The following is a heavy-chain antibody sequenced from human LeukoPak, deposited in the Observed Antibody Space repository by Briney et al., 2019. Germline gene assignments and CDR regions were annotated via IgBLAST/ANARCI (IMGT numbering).Heavy chain of an antibody. CDR1: GGSISSSSYY. CDR3: ARSPVGTGDFDY. Sequence: SSETLSLTCTVSGGSISSSSYYGGWIRQPPGKGLEWIGSIYYSGSTYYNPSLKSRVTISVDTSKNQFSLQLSSVAAADTAVYYCARSPVGTGDFDYWGQGTLVTVSS. CDR2: IYYSGST. V-gene: IGHV4-39*01. J-gene: IGHJ4*02. D-gene: IGHD2-21*02.